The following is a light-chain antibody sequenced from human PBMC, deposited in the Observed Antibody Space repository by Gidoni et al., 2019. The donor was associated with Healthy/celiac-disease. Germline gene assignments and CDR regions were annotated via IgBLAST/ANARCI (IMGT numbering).Light chain of an antibody. Sequence: EIVLTQSPGTLSLSPGERATLSCRASQSVSSSYLAWYQQKPGQAPRLLIYGASSRATGIPDRFSGSGSGTDFTLTMSRLEPEDFAVYYCQQYGSSRTFGQXTKVEIK. J-gene: IGKJ1*01. CDR2: GAS. CDR1: QSVSSSY. CDR3: QQYGSSRT. V-gene: IGKV3-20*01.